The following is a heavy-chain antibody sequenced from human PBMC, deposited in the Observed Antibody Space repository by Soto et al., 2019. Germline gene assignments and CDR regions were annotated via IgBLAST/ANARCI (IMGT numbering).Heavy chain of an antibody. CDR2: IYWDDDK. D-gene: IGHD3-16*01. J-gene: IGHJ5*02. CDR3: AHSLYVYVWATNGFDP. Sequence: QITLKESGPTLVKPTQTLTLTCTFSGFSLSTSGVGVGWIRQPPGKALEWLALIYWDDDKRYSPSLKSRLTIPKAPSKNPVVLTMPKVDPLDTATYSCAHSLYVYVWATNGFDPWGQGTLVTVSS. V-gene: IGHV2-5*02. CDR1: GFSLSTSGVG.